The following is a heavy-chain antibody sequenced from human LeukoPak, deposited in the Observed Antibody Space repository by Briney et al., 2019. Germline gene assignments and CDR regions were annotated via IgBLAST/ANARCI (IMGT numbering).Heavy chain of an antibody. Sequence: PGGSLRLSCAASGFTFSNYDMNWVRQAPGQGLEWVSSISSSSSYIYYADSVKGRFTISRDNAKNSLYLQMNSLRAEDTAVYYCAREGSSSLYNWFDPWGQGTLVTVSS. CDR1: GFTFSNYD. CDR2: ISSSSSYI. V-gene: IGHV3-21*01. D-gene: IGHD6-13*01. J-gene: IGHJ5*02. CDR3: AREGSSSLYNWFDP.